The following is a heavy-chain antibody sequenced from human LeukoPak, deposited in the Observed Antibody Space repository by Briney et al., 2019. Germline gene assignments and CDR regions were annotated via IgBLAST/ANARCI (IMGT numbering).Heavy chain of an antibody. D-gene: IGHD3-22*01. CDR1: GFTVSSNY. Sequence: QPGGSLRLSCAASGFTVSSNYMSWVRQAPGKGLEWVSVIYSGGSTYYADSVKGRFTISRDNAKNSLYLQMNSLRAEDTAVYYCARGFYYYDSSGYYYVLSAFDIWGQGTMVTVSS. CDR3: ARGFYYYDSSGYYYVLSAFDI. V-gene: IGHV3-53*01. CDR2: IYSGGST. J-gene: IGHJ3*02.